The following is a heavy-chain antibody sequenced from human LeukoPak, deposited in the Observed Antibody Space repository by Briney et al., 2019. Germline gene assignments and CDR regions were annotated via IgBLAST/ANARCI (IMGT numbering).Heavy chain of an antibody. Sequence: KPSETLSLTCAVYGGSFSGYYWSWIRQPPGKGLEWIGEINHSGSTNYNPSLKSRVTISVDTSKNQFSLKLSSVTAADTAVYYCAAVSGYSYGRVDYWGQGTLVTVSS. CDR1: GGSFSGYY. CDR2: INHSGST. V-gene: IGHV4-34*01. CDR3: AAVSGYSYGRVDY. J-gene: IGHJ4*02. D-gene: IGHD5-18*01.